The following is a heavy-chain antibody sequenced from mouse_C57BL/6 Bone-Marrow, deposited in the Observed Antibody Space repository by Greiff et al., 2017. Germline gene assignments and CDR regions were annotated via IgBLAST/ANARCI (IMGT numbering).Heavy chain of an antibody. J-gene: IGHJ2*01. D-gene: IGHD3-2*02. Sequence: QVQLQQSGPELVKPGASVKISCKASGYAFSSSWMNWVKQRPGKGLEWIGRIYPGDGDTNYNGKFKGKATLTADKSFSTAYMQLSSLTSEDSAVYFCARLRAQATLDYWGQGTTLTVSS. V-gene: IGHV1-82*01. CDR2: IYPGDGDT. CDR1: GYAFSSSW. CDR3: ARLRAQATLDY.